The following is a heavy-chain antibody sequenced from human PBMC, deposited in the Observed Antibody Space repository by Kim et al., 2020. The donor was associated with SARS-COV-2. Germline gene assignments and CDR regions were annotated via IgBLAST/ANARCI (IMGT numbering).Heavy chain of an antibody. CDR3: ARTGKREVYYDDSGSYWPYGMDV. D-gene: IGHD3-10*01. V-gene: IGHV4-59*01. CDR1: GGSISSYY. Sequence: SETLSLTCTVSGGSISSYYWSWILQPPRKRLEWIGCIYYSGSTNNNPSLKSRVTITVDTSKNQFSLKLSSVTAADTAVYYCARTGKREVYYDDSGSYWPYGMDVRGEGATVSVSS. J-gene: IGHJ6*04. CDR2: IYYSGST.